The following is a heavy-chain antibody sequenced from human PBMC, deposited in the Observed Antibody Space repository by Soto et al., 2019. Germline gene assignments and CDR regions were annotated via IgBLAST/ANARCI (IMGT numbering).Heavy chain of an antibody. Sequence: QVQLQESGPGLVKPSQTLSLTCTVSGGSISSGGYYWSWIRQHPGKGLEWIGYVSYSGSTYYNPSRKSRVTISVDTSKNQFSLKLSSVTAADTAVYYCARDSFSEFDYWGQGTLVTVSS. CDR1: GGSISSGGYY. D-gene: IGHD2-15*01. V-gene: IGHV4-31*03. CDR3: ARDSFSEFDY. J-gene: IGHJ4*02. CDR2: VSYSGST.